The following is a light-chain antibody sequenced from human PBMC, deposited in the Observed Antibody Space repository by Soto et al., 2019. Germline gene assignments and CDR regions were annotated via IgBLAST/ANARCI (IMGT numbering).Light chain of an antibody. CDR1: QSLLHSNGYNY. V-gene: IGKV2-28*01. CDR2: LGS. CDR3: LQALHTPWT. Sequence: DIVMTQSPLSLPVTPGEPASISCRSSQSLLHSNGYNYLDWYLQKPGQSPQLLIYLGSNRASGVPYGFSGSGSGTDFTLSISRVEAEDVGVYYCLQALHTPWTFGQGAQVEIK. J-gene: IGKJ1*01.